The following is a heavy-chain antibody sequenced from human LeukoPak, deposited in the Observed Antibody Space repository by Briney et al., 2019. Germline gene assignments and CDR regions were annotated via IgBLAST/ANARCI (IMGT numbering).Heavy chain of an antibody. V-gene: IGHV3-21*01. Sequence: GGSLRLSCAASGFTFSSYSMNWVRQAPGKGLEWVSSISSSSSYIYYADSVKGRFTVSRDNAKNTVYLHLNSLRAEDTAVYYCARDPHYGAGYYYYYYMDVWGKGTTVTVSS. J-gene: IGHJ6*03. CDR2: ISSSSSYI. D-gene: IGHD3-10*01. CDR3: ARDPHYGAGYYYYYYMDV. CDR1: GFTFSSYS.